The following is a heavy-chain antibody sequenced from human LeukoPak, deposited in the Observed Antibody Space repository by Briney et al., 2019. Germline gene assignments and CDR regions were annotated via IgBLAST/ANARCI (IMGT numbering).Heavy chain of an antibody. Sequence: GESLKISCEGSGYSFSTYWIGWVRQMPGKGLEWMGIIYPGDSDTKYSPSFQGQVTISADKSISTAYLQWHSLKASDTAMYYCARSVCGGDCYSEDWYFDLWGRGTLVTVSS. V-gene: IGHV5-51*01. CDR3: ARSVCGGDCYSEDWYFDL. J-gene: IGHJ2*01. D-gene: IGHD2-21*02. CDR1: GYSFSTYW. CDR2: IYPGDSDT.